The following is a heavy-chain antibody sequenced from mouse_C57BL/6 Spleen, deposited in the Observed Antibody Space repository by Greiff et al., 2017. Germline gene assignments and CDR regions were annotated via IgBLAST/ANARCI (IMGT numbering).Heavy chain of an antibody. CDR1: GYSFTGYY. V-gene: IGHV1-42*01. CDR2: INPSTGGT. J-gene: IGHJ2*01. CDR3: ARRDGYFDD. Sequence: VQLQQSGPELVKPGASVKISCKASGYSFTGYYMNWVKQSPEKSLEWIGEINPSTGGTTYNQKFKAKATLTVDKSSSTAYMQLNSLTSEDSAVYYCARRDGYFDDWGKGTTLTVSS. D-gene: IGHD2-3*01.